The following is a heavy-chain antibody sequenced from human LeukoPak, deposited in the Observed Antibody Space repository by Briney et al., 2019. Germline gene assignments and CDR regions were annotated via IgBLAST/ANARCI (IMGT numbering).Heavy chain of an antibody. Sequence: GGSLRLSCAASGFTFSDYYMSWIRQAPGKGLEWVSYISSSGSTIYYADSVKGRFTISRDNAKNSLYLQMNSLRAEDTAVYYCARLIAAAGTRWFDPWGQGILVTVSS. CDR2: ISSSGSTI. CDR1: GFTFSDYY. D-gene: IGHD6-13*01. CDR3: ARLIAAAGTRWFDP. J-gene: IGHJ5*02. V-gene: IGHV3-11*01.